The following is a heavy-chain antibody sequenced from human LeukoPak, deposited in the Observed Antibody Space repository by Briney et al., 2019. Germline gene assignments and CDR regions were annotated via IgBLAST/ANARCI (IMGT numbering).Heavy chain of an antibody. Sequence: GGSLRLSCAASGFTFSDYYMSWIRQAPGKGLEGVSYISCSGSTIYYADSVKGRFTISRDNAKNSLYLQMNSLRAEDTAVYYSARDRIRLRDYWGQGTLVTVSS. CDR2: ISCSGSTI. CDR3: ARDRIRLRDY. CDR1: GFTFSDYY. V-gene: IGHV3-11*04. J-gene: IGHJ4*02. D-gene: IGHD4-17*01.